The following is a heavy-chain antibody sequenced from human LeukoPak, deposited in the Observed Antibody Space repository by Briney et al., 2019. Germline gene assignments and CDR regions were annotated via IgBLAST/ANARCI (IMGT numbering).Heavy chain of an antibody. J-gene: IGHJ4*02. Sequence: ASVKVSCKASGYTFTGYYIHWVRQAPGQGLEWMGHINPNNGGTNYAQKFQGRVTMIRDTSINTAYMELNSLRSDDTAIYYCARDHLAAAGSGGWGQGTLVTVSS. V-gene: IGHV1-2*06. CDR1: GYTFTGYY. CDR3: ARDHLAAAGSGG. D-gene: IGHD6-13*01. CDR2: INPNNGGT.